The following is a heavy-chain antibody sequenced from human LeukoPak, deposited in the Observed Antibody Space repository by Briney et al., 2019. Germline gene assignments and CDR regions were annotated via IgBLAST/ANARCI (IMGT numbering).Heavy chain of an antibody. CDR1: GYTFTIYA. V-gene: IGHV7-4-1*02. CDR2: INTNTGNP. Sequence: ASVKVSCKASGYTFTIYAMNWVRQAPGQGLEWMGWINTNTGNPTYAQGFTGRFVFSLDTSVSTAYLQISSLKAEDTAVYYCARDFLDYGGNYEWCYWGQGTLVTVSS. J-gene: IGHJ4*02. CDR3: ARDFLDYGGNYEWCY. D-gene: IGHD4-23*01.